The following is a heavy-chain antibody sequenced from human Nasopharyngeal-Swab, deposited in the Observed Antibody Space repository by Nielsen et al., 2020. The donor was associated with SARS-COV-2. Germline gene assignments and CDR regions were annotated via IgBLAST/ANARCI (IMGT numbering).Heavy chain of an antibody. CDR2: INLSGST. D-gene: IGHD3-3*01. CDR3: ARGSDYDFWSGYYYGMDV. J-gene: IGHJ6*02. V-gene: IGHV4-34*01. Sequence: WIRQPPGKGLEWIGEINLSGSTNYNPSLKSRVTISVDTSKNQFSLKLSSVTAAGTAVYYCARGSDYDFWSGYYYGMDVWGQGTTVTVSS.